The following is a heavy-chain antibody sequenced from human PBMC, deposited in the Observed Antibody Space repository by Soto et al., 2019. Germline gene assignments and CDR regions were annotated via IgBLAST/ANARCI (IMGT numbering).Heavy chain of an antibody. Sequence: EVQLLESGGGLMQPGGSLRLSCATSGFTFVNYAMSWVRQAPGKGLDWVSGITGSGTTTYSADSVKGRFTISRDNGNNTLYLQMNSLRVEDTAIYYCATAPIWQWHRNVYVDYWGQGTLVTVSS. V-gene: IGHV3-23*01. D-gene: IGHD6-19*01. CDR2: ITGSGTTT. J-gene: IGHJ4*02. CDR3: ATAPIWQWHRNVYVDY. CDR1: GFTFVNYA.